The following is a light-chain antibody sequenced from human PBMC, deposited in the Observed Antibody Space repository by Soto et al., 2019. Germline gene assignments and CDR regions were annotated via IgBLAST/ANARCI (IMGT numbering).Light chain of an antibody. V-gene: IGKV3-20*01. CDR1: QSVSSR. J-gene: IGKJ5*01. Sequence: EIVLTQSPGTLSLSRGERSTLXXRASQSVSSRLAWYQQKSGQAPRXLISGASSRATGIPDRFSGSGSGTDFTLTISRLEREDFALYYCQQYASAITFGQGTRLEIK. CDR2: GAS. CDR3: QQYASAIT.